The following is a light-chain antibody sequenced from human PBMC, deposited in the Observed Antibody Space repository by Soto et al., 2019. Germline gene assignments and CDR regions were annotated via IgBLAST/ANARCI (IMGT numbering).Light chain of an antibody. CDR2: GAS. Sequence: EIVLTQSPDTLSLSPGERATLSCRASQSVTSNYLAWYQQKPGQAPSLLIYGASTRSTGIPDRFSGSGSGTDFTLPISRLEPEDFAVYFCQHYGDLPRTFVLGTKLEIK. V-gene: IGKV3-20*01. J-gene: IGKJ2*01. CDR3: QHYGDLPRT. CDR1: QSVTSNY.